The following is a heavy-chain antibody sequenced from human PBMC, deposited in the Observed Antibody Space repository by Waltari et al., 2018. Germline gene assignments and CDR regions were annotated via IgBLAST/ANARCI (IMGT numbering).Heavy chain of an antibody. CDR1: GYTFTGYY. CDR3: ARGGKENYGPTPGFDP. CDR2: INPNSGGT. D-gene: IGHD4-17*01. V-gene: IGHV1-2*06. J-gene: IGHJ5*02. Sequence: QVQLVQSGAEVKKPGASVKVSCKASGYTFTGYYMHWVRQAPGQGLEWIGQINPNSGGTNYAEKFQGRVTMTRDTSISTAYMELSRLRSDDTAVYYCARGGKENYGPTPGFDPWGQGTLVTVSS.